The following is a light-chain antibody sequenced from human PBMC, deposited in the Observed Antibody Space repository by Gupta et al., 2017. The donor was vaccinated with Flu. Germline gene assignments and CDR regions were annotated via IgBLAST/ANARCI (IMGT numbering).Light chain of an antibody. CDR3: QQYDSWPPAYS. CDR2: GAS. CDR1: QSVGSS. Sequence: EIVMTQSPATLSVSPGERVILSCRASQSVGSSVAWYQQKPGQAPRLLIYGASTRATGVPAKFSGSGSGTEFTLTISSLQSEDFAVYYCQQYDSWPPAYSFGQGTKLEIK. J-gene: IGKJ2*03. V-gene: IGKV3-15*01.